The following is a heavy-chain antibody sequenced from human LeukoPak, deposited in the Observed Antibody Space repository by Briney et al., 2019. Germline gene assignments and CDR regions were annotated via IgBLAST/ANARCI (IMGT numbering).Heavy chain of an antibody. Sequence: PSETLSLTCTVSGGSTSSSSYYWGWIRQPPGKGLEWIGSIYYSGSTYYNPSLKSRVTISVDTSKNQFSLKLSSVTAADTAVYFCARDSYYYGSGSLFDYWGQGTLVTVSS. D-gene: IGHD3-10*01. CDR3: ARDSYYYGSGSLFDY. CDR2: IYYSGST. CDR1: GGSTSSSSYY. J-gene: IGHJ4*02. V-gene: IGHV4-39*07.